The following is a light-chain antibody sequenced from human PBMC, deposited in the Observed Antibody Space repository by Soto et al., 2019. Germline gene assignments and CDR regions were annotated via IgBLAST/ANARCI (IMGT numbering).Light chain of an antibody. J-gene: IGLJ2*01. CDR3: QSFDSRPHVV. CDR1: SSNIGAGYD. CDR2: SDN. V-gene: IGLV1-40*01. Sequence: QSVLTQPPSGSGAPGQRVTISCTGSSSNIGAGYDVHWYQQLPGTAPKLLIYSDNNRPSGVPDRFSGSKSGASASLAITGLQAEDEADYYCQSFDSRPHVVFGGGTKLTVL.